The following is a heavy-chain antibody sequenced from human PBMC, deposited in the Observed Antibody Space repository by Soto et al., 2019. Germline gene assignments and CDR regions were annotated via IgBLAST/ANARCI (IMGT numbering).Heavy chain of an antibody. V-gene: IGHV1-2*02. J-gene: IGHJ6*02. Sequence: GASVKVSCKASGYTFTGHYVHWVREAPGQGLEWMGWINPETGGTSYAQKFQGRVTLSRDTSINTAYLELSRLRFDDAAVYFCARERYQVISDGMDVWGQGXTVTVYS. CDR3: ARERYQVISDGMDV. CDR1: GYTFTGHY. D-gene: IGHD2-2*01. CDR2: INPETGGT.